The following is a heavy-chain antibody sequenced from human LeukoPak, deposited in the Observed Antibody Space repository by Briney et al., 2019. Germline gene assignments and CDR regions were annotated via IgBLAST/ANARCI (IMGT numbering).Heavy chain of an antibody. CDR3: ATETPDTSGSKLDY. Sequence: GGSLRLSCAASGFTFSNYAMHWVRQAPGKGLEWVAYIRYDGSRKYYADSVNGRFTISRDNPKNTLYLQVHSLRGEDTAVYYCATETPDTSGSKLDYWGQGTLVTVSS. V-gene: IGHV3-30*02. D-gene: IGHD3-22*01. CDR2: IRYDGSRK. CDR1: GFTFSNYA. J-gene: IGHJ4*02.